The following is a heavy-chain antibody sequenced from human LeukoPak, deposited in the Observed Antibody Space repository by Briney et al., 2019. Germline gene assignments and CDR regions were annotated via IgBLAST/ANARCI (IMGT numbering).Heavy chain of an antibody. V-gene: IGHV3-48*03. D-gene: IGHD6-19*01. J-gene: IGHJ4*02. CDR1: GFTFSSYE. Sequence: GGSLRLSCAASGFTFSSYEMNWVRQAPGKGLEWVSYISSSGSTIYYADPVKGRFTISRDDAKNSLYLQMNSLRAEDTAVYYCARVGSGWSVDYWGQGTLVTVSS. CDR3: ARVGSGWSVDY. CDR2: ISSSGSTI.